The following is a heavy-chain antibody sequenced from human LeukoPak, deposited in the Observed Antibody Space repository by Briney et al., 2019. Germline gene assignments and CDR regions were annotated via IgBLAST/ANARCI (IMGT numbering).Heavy chain of an antibody. D-gene: IGHD6-19*01. CDR3: ARDHAVAGIDY. V-gene: IGHV3-7*01. CDR1: GFTFSSYW. J-gene: IGHJ4*02. CDR2: IKEDGSRK. Sequence: GGSLRLSCAASGFTFSSYWMTWVRQAPGRGLEWVANIKEDGSRKYYVDSVKGRFTISRDNSKNSLYLQMNSLRVEDTALYYCARDHAVAGIDYWGQGTLVTVSS.